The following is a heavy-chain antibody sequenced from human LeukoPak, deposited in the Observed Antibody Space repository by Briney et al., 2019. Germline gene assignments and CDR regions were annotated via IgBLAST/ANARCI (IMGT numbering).Heavy chain of an antibody. Sequence: GGSLRLSCTASGFTFGDYAMSWVRQAPGKGLEGVGFIRSKAYGGTTEYAASVKGRFTISRDDSKSIACLQMNSLKTEDTAVYYCTRVGGWYYDFWDRQYYFDYWGQGTLVTVSS. V-gene: IGHV3-49*04. J-gene: IGHJ4*02. CDR2: IRSKAYGGTT. D-gene: IGHD3-3*01. CDR3: TRVGGWYYDFWDRQYYFDY. CDR1: GFTFGDYA.